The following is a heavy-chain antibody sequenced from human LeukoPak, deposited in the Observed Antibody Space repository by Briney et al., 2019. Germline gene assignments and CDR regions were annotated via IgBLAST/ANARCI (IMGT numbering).Heavy chain of an antibody. Sequence: GASVKVSCKASGGTFSSHAISWVRQAPGQGLEWMGGIVPIFGTANYAQKFQGRVTITADESTSTAYMELSSLRSEDTAVYYCARDPGIAAAGTTFDIWGQGTMVTVSS. CDR1: GGTFSSHA. CDR3: ARDPGIAAAGTTFDI. CDR2: IVPIFGTA. D-gene: IGHD6-13*01. J-gene: IGHJ3*02. V-gene: IGHV1-69*13.